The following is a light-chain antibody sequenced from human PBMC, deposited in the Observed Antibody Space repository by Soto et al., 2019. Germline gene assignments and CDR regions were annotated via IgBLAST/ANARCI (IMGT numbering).Light chain of an antibody. V-gene: IGKV1-39*01. CDR2: AAS. CDR1: QSISSY. CDR3: QQTDTFPRT. Sequence: DIQMTQSPSSLSGSVGDRFTMTCRASQSISSYLNWYQHKPGKAPKLLIYAASSLQTGVPSRFSGSRSGTDFALTISSLQREDFATYYCQQTDTFPRTFGQGTKVDIK. J-gene: IGKJ1*01.